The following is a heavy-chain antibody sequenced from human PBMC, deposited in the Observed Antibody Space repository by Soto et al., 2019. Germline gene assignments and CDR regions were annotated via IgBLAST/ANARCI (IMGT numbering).Heavy chain of an antibody. CDR2: IYDNGTT. CDR1: GLTVSNAY. V-gene: IGHV3-53*01. J-gene: IGHJ6*02. D-gene: IGHD3-10*01. Sequence: EVQLVESGGGLIQPGGSLRLSCAASGLTVSNAYMAWVRQAPGMGLEWVSVIYDNGTTYYADSVKGRFTISTDTSTNTLSLQMDSLRAEDTAVYYCVRPLPSGRNYGLDVWGQGTTVTVSS. CDR3: VRPLPSGRNYGLDV.